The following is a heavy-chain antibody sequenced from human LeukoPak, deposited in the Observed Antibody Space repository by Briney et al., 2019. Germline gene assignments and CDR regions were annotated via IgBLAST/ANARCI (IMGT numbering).Heavy chain of an antibody. CDR1: GYTFTSYD. Sequence: ASVKVSCKASGYTFTSYDINWVRQATGQGLEWMGWMDPNSGNTGYAQKFQGRVTMTMDTSLSTAYMELSSLRSEDTAVYYCATYPFRGDTHYFDYWGQGILVTVSS. D-gene: IGHD3-10*01. J-gene: IGHJ4*02. V-gene: IGHV1-8*01. CDR2: MDPNSGNT. CDR3: ATYPFRGDTHYFDY.